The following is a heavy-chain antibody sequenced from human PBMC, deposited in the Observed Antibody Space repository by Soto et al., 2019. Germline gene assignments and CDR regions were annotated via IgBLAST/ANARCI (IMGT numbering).Heavy chain of an antibody. CDR3: ARDLGFRVGGKDV. Sequence: SETLSLTCTVSGGSIISYYWSWIRQPPGKGLEWIGYIYYSGSTNYNPSLKSRVTISVDTSKNQFSLKLSSVTAADTAVYYCARDLGFRVGGKDVWGQGTTVTVSS. J-gene: IGHJ6*02. CDR2: IYYSGST. V-gene: IGHV4-59*01. CDR1: GGSIISYY. D-gene: IGHD3-10*01.